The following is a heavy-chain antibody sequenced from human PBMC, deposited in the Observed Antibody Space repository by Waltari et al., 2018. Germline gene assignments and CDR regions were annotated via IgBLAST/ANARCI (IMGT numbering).Heavy chain of an antibody. CDR1: GGSISSYY. CDR3: ARDIAVAEGWFDP. V-gene: IGHV4-59*01. D-gene: IGHD6-19*01. J-gene: IGHJ5*02. CDR2: IYYSGST. Sequence: QVQLQESGPGLVKPSETLSLTCTVSGGSISSYYWSWIRQPPGKGLEWIGYIYYSGSTNCNPSLKSRVTISVDTSKNQFSLKLSSVTAADTAVYYCARDIAVAEGWFDPWGQGTLVTVSS.